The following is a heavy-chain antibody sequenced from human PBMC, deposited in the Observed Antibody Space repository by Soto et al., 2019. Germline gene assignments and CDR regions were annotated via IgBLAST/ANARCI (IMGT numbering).Heavy chain of an antibody. CDR3: ARVGYSSGWYVIDY. D-gene: IGHD6-19*01. J-gene: IGHJ4*02. Sequence: ASVEVSCKASGYTFTGYYMHWVRQAPGQGLEWMGWINPNSGGTNYAQKFQGWVTMTRDTSISTAYMELSRLRSDDTAVYYCARVGYSSGWYVIDYWGQGTLVTVSS. V-gene: IGHV1-2*04. CDR1: GYTFTGYY. CDR2: INPNSGGT.